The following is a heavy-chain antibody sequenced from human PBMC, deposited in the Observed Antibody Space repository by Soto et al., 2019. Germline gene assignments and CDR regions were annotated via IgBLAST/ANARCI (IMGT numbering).Heavy chain of an antibody. Sequence: KPSETLSLTCTVSGGSISSGDYYWSWIRQPPGKGLEWIGYIYYSGSTYYNPSLKSRVTISVDTSKNQFSLKLSSVTAADTAVYYCARNSPSGSYYNVDYWGQGTLVTVSS. D-gene: IGHD3-10*01. J-gene: IGHJ4*02. CDR3: ARNSPSGSYYNVDY. V-gene: IGHV4-30-4*01. CDR1: GGSISSGDYY. CDR2: IYYSGST.